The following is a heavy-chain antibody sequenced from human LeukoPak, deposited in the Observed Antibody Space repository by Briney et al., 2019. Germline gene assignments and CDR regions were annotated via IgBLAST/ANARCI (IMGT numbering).Heavy chain of an antibody. CDR1: GGTLNTGGNS. CDR2: IYYSGSA. D-gene: IGHD2-15*01. Sequence: SETLSLTCSVSGGTLNTGGNSWSWIRQPPGKGLEWIAYIYYSGSANYNPSLKSRVTISIDTSKNQFSLKLTSVTAGDTAVYYCARASSCSGGSGYDTRGQGTLVTVSS. CDR3: ARASSCSGGSGYDT. J-gene: IGHJ4*02. V-gene: IGHV4-61*08.